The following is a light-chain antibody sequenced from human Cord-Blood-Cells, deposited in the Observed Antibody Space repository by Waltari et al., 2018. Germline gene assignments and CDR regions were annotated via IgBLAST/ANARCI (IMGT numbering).Light chain of an antibody. CDR2: DAS. J-gene: IGKJ5*01. CDR1: QSVSSY. Sequence: EIVLPQLPATLSLSPGERATPSCRASQSVSSYLAWYQQKPGQAPRLLIYDASNRATGIPARFSGSGSGTDFTLTISSLEPEDFAVYYCQQRSNWRITFGQGTRLEIK. V-gene: IGKV3-11*01. CDR3: QQRSNWRIT.